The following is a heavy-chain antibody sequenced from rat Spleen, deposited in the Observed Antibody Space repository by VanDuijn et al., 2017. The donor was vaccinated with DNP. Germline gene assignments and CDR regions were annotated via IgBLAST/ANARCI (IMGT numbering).Heavy chain of an antibody. V-gene: IGHV5-25*01. J-gene: IGHJ2*01. CDR1: GFTFSDYT. Sequence: EVQLVESGGGLVQPGRSLKLSCEASGFTFSDYTMAWVRQAPKKGLEWVASISTSGGSTYYRDSVKGRFTVSRDNAKSTLYLQMDSLRSEDTATYYCARQLWYWGQGVMVTVSS. CDR2: ISTSGGST. CDR3: ARQLWY. D-gene: IGHD3-2*01.